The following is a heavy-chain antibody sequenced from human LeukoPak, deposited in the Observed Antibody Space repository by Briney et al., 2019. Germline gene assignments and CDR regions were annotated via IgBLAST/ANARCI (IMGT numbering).Heavy chain of an antibody. CDR2: IRSKIYGGTA. CDR3: SRDGSRDGYPDASDI. V-gene: IGHV3-49*03. CDR1: GFTFGDFA. D-gene: IGHD5-24*01. J-gene: IGHJ3*02. Sequence: GGSLRLSCTASGFTFGDFAMSWFRQAPGKGLEWVGYIRSKIYGGTAEYAASVNGRFTISRDDSKTMAFLQMNSLKTEDTAVYYCSRDGSRDGYPDASDIWGQGTMVTVSS.